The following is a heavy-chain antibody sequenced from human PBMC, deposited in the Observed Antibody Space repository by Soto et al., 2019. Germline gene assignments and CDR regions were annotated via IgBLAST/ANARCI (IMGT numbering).Heavy chain of an antibody. J-gene: IGHJ4*02. D-gene: IGHD3-9*01. Sequence: QVHLVQSGAQVKKPGSSVKVSCTASGGTFGRYTMSWVRQAPGQGLEWMGGILPVLGNANVAQKFQDRVTFTADESTSTAYMELSRLRPEDTAVYYCARGSTVLTGTNAPFAYWGQGVLVIVSS. CDR2: ILPVLGNA. CDR1: GGTFGRYT. CDR3: ARGSTVLTGTNAPFAY. V-gene: IGHV1-69*01.